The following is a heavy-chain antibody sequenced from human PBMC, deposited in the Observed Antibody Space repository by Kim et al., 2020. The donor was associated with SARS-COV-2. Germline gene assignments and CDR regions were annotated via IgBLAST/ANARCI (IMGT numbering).Heavy chain of an antibody. J-gene: IGHJ4*02. V-gene: IGHV4-39*07. CDR2: IYYSGST. Sequence: SETLSLTCTVSGGSISSTNYYWGWIRQPPGKGLECIGHIYYSGSTYYNPSLKSRVTMSVDTSKNQFSLKLTSVTAADTAVYYCANTKRKTYYFESWGQGTLVTVSS. CDR3: ANTKRKTYYFES. CDR1: GGSISSTNYY. D-gene: IGHD1-1*01.